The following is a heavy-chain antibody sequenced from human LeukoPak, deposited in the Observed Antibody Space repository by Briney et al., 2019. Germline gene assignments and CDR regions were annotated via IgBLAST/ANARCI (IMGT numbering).Heavy chain of an antibody. CDR3: ARGPHYYYMDV. V-gene: IGHV3-11*04. CDR1: GFTFRDYY. Sequence: GGSLRLSCAASGFTFRDYYMSWIRQAPGKGLEWVSYISSSGSTIYYADSVKGRITISRDNAKNSLYLQMNSLRAEDTAMYYCARGPHYYYMDVWGKGTTVTVSS. J-gene: IGHJ6*03. CDR2: ISSSGSTI.